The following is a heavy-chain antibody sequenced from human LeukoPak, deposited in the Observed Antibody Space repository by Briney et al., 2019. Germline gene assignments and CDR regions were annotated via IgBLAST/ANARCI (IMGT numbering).Heavy chain of an antibody. V-gene: IGHV1-2*02. CDR2: INPHSGGT. CDR1: GYSFTGYY. D-gene: IGHD2-2*01. CDR3: VRDRTKYCSSTSCPLDY. J-gene: IGHJ4*02. Sequence: ASVKVSCKASGYSFTGYYMHWVRQAPGQGLEWMGWINPHSGGTNYAQKFQGRVTMTRDTSISTAYMELSRLRSDDTAVYYCVRDRTKYCSSTSCPLDYWGQGTLVTVSS.